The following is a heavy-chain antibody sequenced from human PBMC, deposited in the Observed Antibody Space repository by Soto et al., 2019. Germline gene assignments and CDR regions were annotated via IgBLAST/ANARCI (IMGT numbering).Heavy chain of an antibody. CDR1: GGSISRSGYF. CDR3: ARSSRSYFDY. CDR2: IYDSGST. Sequence: QVQLQESGPGLVKPSQTLSLTCTVSGGSISRSGYFWSWIRQHPGKGLEWIGYIYDSGSTYYNPSLKSRVSLLVDTSKNQFSLNLTSVTAADTAMYYCARSSRSYFDYWGQGTLVTVSS. J-gene: IGHJ4*02. V-gene: IGHV4-31*03.